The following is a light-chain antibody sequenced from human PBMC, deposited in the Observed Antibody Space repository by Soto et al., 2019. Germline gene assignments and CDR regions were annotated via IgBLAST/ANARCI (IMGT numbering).Light chain of an antibody. CDR2: KAS. J-gene: IGKJ1*01. CDR3: QQYHTYST. Sequence: DSQMTQAPSTLSASIGDRVIITCRASQSISSWLAWYQQKPGKAPKLLIYKASSLESGVPSRFSGSGSGTEFTLTISSLQPDDFATYYCQQYHTYSTFGQGTKVDI. V-gene: IGKV1-5*03. CDR1: QSISSW.